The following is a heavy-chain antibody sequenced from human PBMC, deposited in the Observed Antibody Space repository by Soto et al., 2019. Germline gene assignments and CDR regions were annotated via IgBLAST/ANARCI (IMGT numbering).Heavy chain of an antibody. CDR2: IYSGGST. D-gene: IGHD3-9*01. J-gene: IGHJ6*02. Sequence: QAPGKGLGWVSVIYSGGSTYYADSVKGRFTISRDNSKNTLYLQMNSLRAEDTAVYYCARSPPMVDWLLYVENYYGMDVWGQGTAVTVSS. CDR3: ARSPPMVDWLLYVENYYGMDV. V-gene: IGHV3-66*01.